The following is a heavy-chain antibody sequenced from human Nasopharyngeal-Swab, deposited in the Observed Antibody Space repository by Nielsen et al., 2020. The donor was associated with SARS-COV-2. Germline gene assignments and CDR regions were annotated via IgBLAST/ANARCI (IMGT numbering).Heavy chain of an antibody. Sequence: WGSLRLSCAASGFTFSSYAMHWVRQAPGKGLEWVAVISYDGSNKYYADSVKGRFTISRDNSKNTLSLQMNSLRAEDTAVYYCARDYGGKKRDAFDIWGQGTMVTVSS. CDR2: ISYDGSNK. J-gene: IGHJ3*02. D-gene: IGHD4-23*01. V-gene: IGHV3-30*04. CDR1: GFTFSSYA. CDR3: ARDYGGKKRDAFDI.